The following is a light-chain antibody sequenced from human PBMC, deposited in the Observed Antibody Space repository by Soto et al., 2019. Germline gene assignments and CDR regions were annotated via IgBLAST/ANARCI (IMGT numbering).Light chain of an antibody. CDR1: SSDVGGYNY. CDR3: CSYAGSYTYV. V-gene: IGLV2-11*01. Sequence: QSALTQPRSVSGSPRQSVTISCTGTSSDVGGYNYVSWYQQHPGKAPKLMIYDVSKRPSGVPDRFSSSKSGNTASLTISGLQAEDEADYYCCSYAGSYTYVFGTGTKLTVL. J-gene: IGLJ1*01. CDR2: DVS.